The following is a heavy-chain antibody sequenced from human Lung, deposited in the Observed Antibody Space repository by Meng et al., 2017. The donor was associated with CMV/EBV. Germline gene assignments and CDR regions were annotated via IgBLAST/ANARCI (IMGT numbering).Heavy chain of an antibody. CDR2: ISYNGFNE. CDR1: GFTFSDHY. J-gene: IGHJ5*02. Sequence: SCTASGFTFSDHYMEWIRQAPGRGLEWVAVISYNGFNEYYADSVKGRFTISRDNSKNTLSLQMNSLRAEDTALYYCVRGQLFCSGGSCYQHFDPWXQGTLVTVSS. CDR3: VRGQLFCSGGSCYQHFDP. D-gene: IGHD2-15*01. V-gene: IGHV3-30-3*01.